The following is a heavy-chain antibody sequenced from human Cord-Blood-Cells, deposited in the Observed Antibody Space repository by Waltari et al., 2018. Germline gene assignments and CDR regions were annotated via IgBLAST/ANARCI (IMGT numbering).Heavy chain of an antibody. Sequence: QVQLVQSGAEVKKPGSSVKVSCKASGGTFSSYAISWVRQATGQGLEWMGGIIPIIGSANYAQKFQGRVTITADESTSTAYMELSSLRSEDTAVYYCARTGYYGSGSYSYFDYWGQGTLVTVSS. CDR2: IIPIIGSA. CDR1: GGTFSSYA. J-gene: IGHJ4*02. D-gene: IGHD3-10*01. CDR3: ARTGYYGSGSYSYFDY. V-gene: IGHV1-69*01.